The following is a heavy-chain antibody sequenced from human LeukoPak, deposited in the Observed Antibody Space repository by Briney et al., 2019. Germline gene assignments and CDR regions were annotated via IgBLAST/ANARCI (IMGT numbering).Heavy chain of an antibody. CDR3: VKDAMQWPDYYFDY. J-gene: IGHJ4*02. CDR2: ISSNGGST. D-gene: IGHD6-19*01. V-gene: IGHV3-64D*06. Sequence: GGSLRLSCSASGFTFSSYAMHWVRQAPGKGLEYVPAISSNGGSTYYADSVKGRFTISRDNSKNTLYLQMSSLRAEDTAVYYCVKDAMQWPDYYFDYWGQGTLVTVSS. CDR1: GFTFSSYA.